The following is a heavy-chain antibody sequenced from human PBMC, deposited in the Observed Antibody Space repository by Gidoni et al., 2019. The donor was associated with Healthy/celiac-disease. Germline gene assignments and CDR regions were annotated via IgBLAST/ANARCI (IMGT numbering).Heavy chain of an antibody. CDR1: GYTVTSYG. J-gene: IGHJ6*02. CDR2: ISAYTGNT. Sequence: QVQLVQSGAEVKKPGASVKVACKAAGYTVTSYGISWVRQAPGQGLEGMGWISAYTGNTTYAQKLQGRVTMTTDTSTRTAYMELRSLRSDDTAVYYCARVNSYYYDSSGSGMDVWGQGTTVTVSS. V-gene: IGHV1-18*01. CDR3: ARVNSYYYDSSGSGMDV. D-gene: IGHD3-22*01.